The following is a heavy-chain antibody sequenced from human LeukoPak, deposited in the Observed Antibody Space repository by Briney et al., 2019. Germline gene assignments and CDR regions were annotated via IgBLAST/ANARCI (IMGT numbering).Heavy chain of an antibody. V-gene: IGHV3-48*01. CDR3: TRESISGHRDFDY. Sequence: GSLRLSCAASGFTFSSYSMNWVRQAPGKGLEWVSYISSGSRTIYYADSVKGRFTMSRDNAKNSLYLQMNSLRAEDTAVYYCTRESISGHRDFDYWGQGTLVTVSS. J-gene: IGHJ4*02. D-gene: IGHD1-26*01. CDR2: ISSGSRTI. CDR1: GFTFSSYS.